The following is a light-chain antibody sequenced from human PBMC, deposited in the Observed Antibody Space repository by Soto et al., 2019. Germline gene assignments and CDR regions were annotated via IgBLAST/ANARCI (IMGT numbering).Light chain of an antibody. CDR3: QQYNSYPIT. CDR1: QSIGSY. CDR2: ATS. J-gene: IGKJ5*01. Sequence: DIQMTQSPSSLSESVGARVTIACRASQSIGSYLNWYQQKPGKAPKLLMFATSYLQNGVPSRFSGSGSGTEFTLTIISLQPDDFATYFCQQYNSYPITFGQGPLLEIK. V-gene: IGKV1-5*01.